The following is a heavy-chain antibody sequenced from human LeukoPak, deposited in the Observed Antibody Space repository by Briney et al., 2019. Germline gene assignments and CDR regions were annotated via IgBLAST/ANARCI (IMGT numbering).Heavy chain of an antibody. CDR2: SYYSGCA. Sequence: SETLSLTGTGSGGSISYSYYYWGWIRQPPGKGLEWIGSSYYSGCAYFNSSLNSRLTISVDTSKTQFSLKLSSVTAADTALYYCARPRKSYDILTGSSQGHAPVDYWGQGTLVTVSS. D-gene: IGHD3-9*01. CDR3: ARPRKSYDILTGSSQGHAPVDY. V-gene: IGHV4-39*01. CDR1: GGSISYSYYY. J-gene: IGHJ4*02.